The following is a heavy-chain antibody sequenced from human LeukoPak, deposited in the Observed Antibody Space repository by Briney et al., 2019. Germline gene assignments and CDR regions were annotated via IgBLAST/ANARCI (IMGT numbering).Heavy chain of an antibody. Sequence: GRSLRLSCAASGFTFDDYAMHWVRQAPGKGLEWVSGISWNSGSIGYADSAKGRFTISRDNAKNSLYLQMDSLRAEDMALYYCAKDVDSYGPHYFDYWGQGTLVTVSS. V-gene: IGHV3-9*03. J-gene: IGHJ4*02. CDR2: ISWNSGSI. D-gene: IGHD5-18*01. CDR3: AKDVDSYGPHYFDY. CDR1: GFTFDDYA.